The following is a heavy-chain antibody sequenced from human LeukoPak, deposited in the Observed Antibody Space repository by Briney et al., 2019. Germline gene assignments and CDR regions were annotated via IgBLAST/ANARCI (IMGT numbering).Heavy chain of an antibody. CDR1: GFTFSSYW. V-gene: IGHV3-74*01. D-gene: IGHD6-13*01. CDR3: ARGQGIAAGTTTKGDWFDP. J-gene: IGHJ5*02. Sequence: GGSLRLSCAASGFTFSSYWMHWVRHAPGKGLVWVSRINTDGSSTSYADSVKGRFTISRDNAKNTLYLQMNSLRAEDTAVYCCARGQGIAAGTTTKGDWFDPWGQGTLVTVSS. CDR2: INTDGSST.